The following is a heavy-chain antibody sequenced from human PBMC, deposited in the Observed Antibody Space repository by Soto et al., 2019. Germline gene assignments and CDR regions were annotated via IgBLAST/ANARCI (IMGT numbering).Heavy chain of an antibody. D-gene: IGHD4-17*01. V-gene: IGHV1-18*04. CDR2: ISAYNGNT. CDR1: GYTFTSYG. CDR3: ARDSLPDDYGDYTSINDAFDI. J-gene: IGHJ3*02. Sequence: QVQLVQSGAEVKKPGASVKVSCKASGYTFTSYGISWVRQAPGQGLEWMGWISAYNGNTNYAQKLQGRVTMTTDTSTSTAYMELRSLRSDDTAVYYCARDSLPDDYGDYTSINDAFDIRGQGTMVTVSS.